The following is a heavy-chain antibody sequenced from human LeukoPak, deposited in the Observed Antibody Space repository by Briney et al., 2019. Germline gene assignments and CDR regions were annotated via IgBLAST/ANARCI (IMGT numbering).Heavy chain of an antibody. CDR2: ISGSGSGGST. V-gene: IGHV3-53*01. CDR3: ARYVYSSSWYREGAFDI. CDR1: GFTVSSNY. J-gene: IGHJ3*02. D-gene: IGHD6-13*01. Sequence: GGSLRLSCAASGFTVSSNYMSWVRQAPGKGLEWVSSISGSGSGGSTYYADSVKGRFTISRDNSKNTLYLQMNSLRAEDTAVYYCARYVYSSSWYREGAFDIWGQGTMVTVSS.